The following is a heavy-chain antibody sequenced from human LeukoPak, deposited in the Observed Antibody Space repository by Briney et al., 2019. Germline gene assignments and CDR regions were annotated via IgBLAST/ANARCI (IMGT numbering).Heavy chain of an antibody. J-gene: IGHJ4*02. CDR3: ASTSNSALGLYYFDH. Sequence: SETLPVTRSVSGASVSDGNYDWSWIRQPPGKGLEWIGYMFYSESTKYNPSLKSRVTISVDKSKNQFSLHMSSVTAADTAVYYCASTSNSALGLYYFDHWGQGSLVAVSS. CDR2: MFYSEST. CDR1: GASVSDGNYD. D-gene: IGHD5-18*01. V-gene: IGHV4-61*01.